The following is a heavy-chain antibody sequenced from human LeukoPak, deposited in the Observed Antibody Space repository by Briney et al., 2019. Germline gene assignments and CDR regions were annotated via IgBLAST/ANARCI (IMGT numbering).Heavy chain of an antibody. CDR1: GFTFSGYS. V-gene: IGHV3-21*01. D-gene: IGHD6-19*01. CDR2: ISSSSSYI. J-gene: IGHJ6*04. Sequence: GGSLRLSCAASGFTFSGYSMNWVRQAPGKGLEWVSSISSSSSYIYYADSVKGRFTISRDNAKNSLYLQMNGLRAEDTAVYYCARGSSLVAGFYYGMDVWGKGTTVTVSS. CDR3: ARGSSLVAGFYYGMDV.